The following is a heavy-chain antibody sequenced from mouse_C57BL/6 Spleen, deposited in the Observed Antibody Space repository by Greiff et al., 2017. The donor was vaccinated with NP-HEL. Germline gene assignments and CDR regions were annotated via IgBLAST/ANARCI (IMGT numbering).Heavy chain of an antibody. CDR1: GFTFSDYY. V-gene: IGHV5-16*01. CDR2: INHDGSST. CDR3: ARDLGLDY. J-gene: IGHJ4*01. Sequence: EVKLVESEGGLVQPGSSMKLSCTASGFTFSDYYMAWVRQVPEKGLEWVANINHDGSSTYYLDSLKSRFIISRDNAKNILYLQMSSLKSEDTATYYCARDLGLDYWGQGTSVTVSS.